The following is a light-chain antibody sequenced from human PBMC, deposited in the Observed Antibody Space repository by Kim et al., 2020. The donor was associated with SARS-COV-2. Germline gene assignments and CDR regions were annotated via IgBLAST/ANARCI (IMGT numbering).Light chain of an antibody. V-gene: IGKV3-15*01. CDR3: QQYHNWPWT. CDR2: RTS. CDR1: QLVSSS. J-gene: IGKJ1*01. Sequence: ELVMTQSPATLSVSPGERATLSCRASQLVSSSALAWYQHKPGHSPSLLIYRTSTRATGVPARFSGSRSGTQFTLTISSLQSEDFAIYYCQQYHNWPWTFGQGTKVDIK.